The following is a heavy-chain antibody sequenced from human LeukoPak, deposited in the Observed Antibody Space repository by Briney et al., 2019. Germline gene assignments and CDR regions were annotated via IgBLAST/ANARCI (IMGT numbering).Heavy chain of an antibody. CDR1: GGSFSGYY. Sequence: SETLSLTCAVYGGSFSGYYWSWIRQPPGKGLEWIGEINHSGSTNYNPSLKSRVTISVDTSKNQFSLKLSSVTAADTAVYYCARVPSTAMVIWGQGTLVTVSS. CDR3: ARVPSTAMVI. CDR2: INHSGST. V-gene: IGHV4-34*01. J-gene: IGHJ4*02. D-gene: IGHD5-18*01.